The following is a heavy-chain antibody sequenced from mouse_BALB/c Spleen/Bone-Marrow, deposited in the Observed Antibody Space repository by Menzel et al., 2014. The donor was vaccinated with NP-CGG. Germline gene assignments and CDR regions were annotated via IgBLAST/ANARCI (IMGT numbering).Heavy chain of an antibody. CDR1: GFSLTSYG. CDR3: ARSPSTMITGGFAY. J-gene: IGHJ3*01. D-gene: IGHD2-4*01. CDR2: IWSDGST. V-gene: IGHV2-6-1*01. Sequence: QVQLQQSGPGLVSPSQSLSITCTISGFSLTSYGVHWVRQPPGKGLERLVVIWSDGSTTYNSALKSRLSISKDNSKSQVFLKMNSLQTDDTAMYYCARSPSTMITGGFAYWGQGTLVTVSA.